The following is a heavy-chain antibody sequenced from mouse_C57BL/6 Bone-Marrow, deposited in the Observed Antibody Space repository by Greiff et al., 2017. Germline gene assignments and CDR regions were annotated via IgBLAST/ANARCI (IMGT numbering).Heavy chain of an antibody. V-gene: IGHV2-5*01. Sequence: QVQLQQSGPGLVQPSQSLSITCTVSGFSLTSYGVHWVRQSPGKGLEWLGVIWRGGSTDYNEAFMSRLSITKDNSQSQVFFKMNSLQADDTAIYYCAKNDYGRFAYWGQEDLVSVSA. D-gene: IGHD2-4*01. CDR1: GFSLTSYG. CDR3: AKNDYGRFAY. J-gene: IGHJ3*01. CDR2: IWRGGST.